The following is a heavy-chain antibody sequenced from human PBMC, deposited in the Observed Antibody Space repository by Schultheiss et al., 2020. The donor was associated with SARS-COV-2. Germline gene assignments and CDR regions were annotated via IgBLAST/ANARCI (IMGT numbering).Heavy chain of an antibody. CDR1: GFTFSDYY. D-gene: IGHD3-22*01. CDR3: TRVGYYDSSGYEFDY. Sequence: GGSLRLSCAASGFTFSDYYMSWVRQAPGKGLEWVGFIRSKAYGGTTEYAASVKGRFTISRDDSKSIAYLQMNSLKTEDTAVYYCTRVGYYDSSGYEFDYWGQGTLVTGSS. J-gene: IGHJ4*02. CDR2: IRSKAYGGTT. V-gene: IGHV3-71*01.